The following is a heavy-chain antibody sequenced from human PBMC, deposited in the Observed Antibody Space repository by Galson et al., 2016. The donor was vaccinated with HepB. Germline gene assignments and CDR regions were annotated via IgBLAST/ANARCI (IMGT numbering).Heavy chain of an antibody. CDR2: ISYDGSNK. V-gene: IGHV3-30*03. CDR3: ASAQTGTAQIRAFDF. CDR1: GFTFSSYG. Sequence: SLRLSCAASGFTFSSYGMHWVRQAPGKGLEWVAVISYDGSNKYYADSVKGRFTISRDNSKNTLYLQMNSLRAGDTAIYYCASAQTGTAQIRAFDFWGQGTMVTGSA. D-gene: IGHD1-7*01. J-gene: IGHJ3*01.